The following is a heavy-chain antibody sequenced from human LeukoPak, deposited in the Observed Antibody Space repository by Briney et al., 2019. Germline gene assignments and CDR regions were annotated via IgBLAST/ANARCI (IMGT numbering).Heavy chain of an antibody. J-gene: IGHJ4*02. CDR2: MNPNSGNT. CDR1: GYTFTSYD. D-gene: IGHD6-6*01. Sequence: ASVKVSCKASGYTFTSYDINWVRQATGQGLEWMGWMNPNSGNTGYAQKFQGRVTMTRNTSISTAYMELSGLRSEDTAVYYCARHKTGSLSIPFGYWGQGTLVTVSS. V-gene: IGHV1-8*01. CDR3: ARHKTGSLSIPFGY.